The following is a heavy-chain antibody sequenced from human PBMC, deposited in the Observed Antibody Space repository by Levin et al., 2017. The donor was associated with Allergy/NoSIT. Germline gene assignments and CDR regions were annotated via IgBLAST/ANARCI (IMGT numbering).Heavy chain of an antibody. CDR2: INHSGST. CDR3: ARGHRRGGVRGVINRFDP. Sequence: KASETLSLTCAVYGGSFSGYYWSWIRQPPGKGLEWIGEINHSGSTNYNPSLKSRVTISVDTSKNQFSLKLSSVTAADTAVYYCARGHRRGGVRGVINRFDPWGQGTLVTVSS. V-gene: IGHV4-34*01. CDR1: GGSFSGYY. D-gene: IGHD3-10*01. J-gene: IGHJ5*02.